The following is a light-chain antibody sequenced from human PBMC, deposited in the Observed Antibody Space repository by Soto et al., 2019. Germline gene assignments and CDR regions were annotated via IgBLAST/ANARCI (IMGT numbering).Light chain of an antibody. CDR1: SSDVGGYDY. J-gene: IGLJ2*01. CDR3: CSYAGSYTVV. CDR2: DVS. V-gene: IGLV2-11*01. Sequence: QSALTQPRSVSGSPGQSVTISCTGTSSDVGGYDYVSWYQQHPGKAPKLMIYDVSKRPSGVPDRFSGSKSGNTASLSISGLQAEDEAEYYCCSYAGSYTVVFGGGTKLTV.